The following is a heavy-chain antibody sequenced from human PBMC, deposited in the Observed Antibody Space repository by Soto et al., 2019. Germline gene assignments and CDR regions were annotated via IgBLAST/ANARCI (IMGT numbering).Heavy chain of an antibody. D-gene: IGHD3-3*01. CDR2: INPNSGDT. CDR1: GYTFTGYY. V-gene: IGHV1-2*04. J-gene: IGHJ4*02. CDR3: ARGEDSSFDFFDY. Sequence: QVQLVQSGAEVKKPGASVKVSCKASGYTFTGYYMHWVRQAPGQGLEWMGWINPNSGDTNYAQKFQGWVTMTRDTSISTAYMELSRLRSDDTAVYYCARGEDSSFDFFDYWGQGTLVTVSS.